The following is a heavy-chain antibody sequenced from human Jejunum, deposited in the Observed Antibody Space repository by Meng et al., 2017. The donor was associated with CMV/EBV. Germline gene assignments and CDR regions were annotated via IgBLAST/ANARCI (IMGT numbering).Heavy chain of an antibody. CDR1: GYTCSNYG. Sequence: KASGYTCSNYGLTWVRRAPGQGLEWMGYISPYNDNADYAQKFQGRVTMTRDTSTNTAYMELRSLRADDTAVYYCARVFGVAYFDSWGQGTLVTVSS. D-gene: IGHD3-3*01. CDR3: ARVFGVAYFDS. CDR2: ISPYNDNA. V-gene: IGHV1-18*01. J-gene: IGHJ4*02.